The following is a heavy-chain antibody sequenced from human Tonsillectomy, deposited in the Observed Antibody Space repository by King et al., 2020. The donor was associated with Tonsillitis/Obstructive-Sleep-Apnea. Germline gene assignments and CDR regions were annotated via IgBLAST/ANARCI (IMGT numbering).Heavy chain of an antibody. CDR3: ARDREDYGGWGLI. D-gene: IGHD4-23*01. V-gene: IGHV3-33*01. CDR2: IWYDGSNK. CDR1: GFTFSSYG. Sequence: QLVQSGGGVVQPGRSLRLSCAASGFTFSSYGMHWVRQAPGTGLEWVAVIWYDGSNKYYADSVKSRFTISSENSKNTLYLQMNSLRAEDTAVYYCARDREDYGGWGLIWGQGTMVTVSS. J-gene: IGHJ3*02.